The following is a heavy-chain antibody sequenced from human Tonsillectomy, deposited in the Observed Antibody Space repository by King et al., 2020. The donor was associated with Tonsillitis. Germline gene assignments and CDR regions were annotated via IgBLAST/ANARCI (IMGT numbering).Heavy chain of an antibody. Sequence: VQLQESGPGLVKPSQTLSLTCTVSGDSISSGSHYWSWIRQPAGKGLEWIGRIYPSGTTNYNLSLKSRVAISIDTSQNQFSLYLSSVTAADTAVYYCAREGGSHYGSGSYYNVNVFDIWGQGTMVTVSS. CDR1: GDSISSGSHY. CDR2: IYPSGTT. J-gene: IGHJ3*02. CDR3: AREGGSHYGSGSYYNVNVFDI. V-gene: IGHV4-61*02. D-gene: IGHD3-10*01.